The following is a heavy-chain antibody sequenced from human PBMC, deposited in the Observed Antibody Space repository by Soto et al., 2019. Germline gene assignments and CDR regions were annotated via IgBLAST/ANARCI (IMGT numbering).Heavy chain of an antibody. Sequence: SETLSLTCTVSGGSISSYHWSWIRQSAGRGLEWIGRIYTSGNTHYNPSLKSRVTVSIDTSKNQFFLTVNSVTAADSAVYYCARESGDNWDYEAYWGQGTPVTVSS. CDR3: ARESGDNWDYEAY. CDR1: GGSISSYH. J-gene: IGHJ4*02. V-gene: IGHV4-4*07. D-gene: IGHD1-7*01. CDR2: IYTSGNT.